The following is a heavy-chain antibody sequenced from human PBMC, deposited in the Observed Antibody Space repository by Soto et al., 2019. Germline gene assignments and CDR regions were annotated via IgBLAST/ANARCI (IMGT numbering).Heavy chain of an antibody. CDR2: IYYSGST. CDR1: GGSISGGDYY. CDR3: ARDRGSVDYLWGTYRSRGYFEN. J-gene: IGHJ4*03. V-gene: IGHV4-31*03. D-gene: IGHD3-16*02. Sequence: SSETLSLTCTVSGGSISGGDYYWSWIRQVPGKGLEWIGYIYYSGSTYYNPSLKSRVAMSVNTSKNQFSLKLSSVTAADTAVYYCARDRGSVDYLWGTYRSRGYFENWGQGVLVTVSS.